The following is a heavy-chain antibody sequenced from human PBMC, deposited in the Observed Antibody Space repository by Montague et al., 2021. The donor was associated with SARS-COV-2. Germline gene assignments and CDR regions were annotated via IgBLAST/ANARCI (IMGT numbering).Heavy chain of an antibody. CDR2: INSDGSNT. D-gene: IGHD3-10*01. J-gene: IGHJ4*02. V-gene: IGHV3-23*03. Sequence: SLRLSCAASGFTFSSYVMSWVRQPPGKGLEWVSLINSDGSNTFYADSVKGRFTISRDNSKNTLYLQMNSLRAEDTAVYYCSGDSSDPYYFDYWGQGTLVTVSS. CDR1: GFTFSSYV. CDR3: SGDSSDPYYFDY.